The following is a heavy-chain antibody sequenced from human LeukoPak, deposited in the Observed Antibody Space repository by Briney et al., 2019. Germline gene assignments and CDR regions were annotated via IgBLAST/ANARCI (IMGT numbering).Heavy chain of an antibody. J-gene: IGHJ5*02. Sequence: PGGSLRLSCAASGFTFSSYEMNWVRQAPGKGLEWVSYISSSGSTIYCADSVKGRFTISRDNAKNSLYLQMNSLRAEDTAVYYCARAGFDTAMGPGGWFDPWGQGTLVTVSS. V-gene: IGHV3-48*03. CDR3: ARAGFDTAMGPGGWFDP. CDR1: GFTFSSYE. CDR2: ISSSGSTI. D-gene: IGHD5-18*01.